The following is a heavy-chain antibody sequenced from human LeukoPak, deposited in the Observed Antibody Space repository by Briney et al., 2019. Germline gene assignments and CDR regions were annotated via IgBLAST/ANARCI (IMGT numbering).Heavy chain of an antibody. CDR2: ISAYNGNT. D-gene: IGHD6-19*01. J-gene: IGHJ4*02. Sequence: ASVKVSCKASGYTFTSYGVRWMRRAPGQGLEWMGWISAYNGNTNYAQKLQGRVTMTTDTSTSTAYMELRSLRSDDTAVYYCARGRTIAVAGTPTLTRFDYWGQGTLVTVSS. CDR1: GYTFTSYG. V-gene: IGHV1-18*01. CDR3: ARGRTIAVAGTPTLTRFDY.